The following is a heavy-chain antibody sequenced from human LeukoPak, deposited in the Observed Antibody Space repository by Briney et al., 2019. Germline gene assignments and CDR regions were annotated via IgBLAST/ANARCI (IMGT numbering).Heavy chain of an antibody. J-gene: IGHJ4*02. V-gene: IGHV3-7*01. CDR2: TKPDGSAE. D-gene: IGHD2-15*01. Sequence: PGGSLRLSCAASGFTFRNYWMGWVRQAPGEGLEWVANTKPDGSAEYYADSVRGRFTTSRDNANNFLYLQMNSLRAEDTAVYYCARGGGLNTNFDYWGQGTLVTVSS. CDR1: GFTFRNYW. CDR3: ARGGGLNTNFDY.